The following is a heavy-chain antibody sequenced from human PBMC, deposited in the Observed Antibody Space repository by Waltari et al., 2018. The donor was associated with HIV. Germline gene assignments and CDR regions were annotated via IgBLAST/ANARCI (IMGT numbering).Heavy chain of an antibody. Sequence: EVQLVESGGGLVQPGGSLRLSCAAPGFTFGSYWMSWVRQGPGKGLEWVANIKQDGSEIYYVDSVKGRFTISRDNAKNSLYLQMNSLRAEDTAVYFCARRGGRSTPLGYWGQGTLVTVSS. CDR2: IKQDGSEI. D-gene: IGHD2-15*01. CDR1: GFTFGSYW. V-gene: IGHV3-7*01. J-gene: IGHJ4*02. CDR3: ARRGGRSTPLGY.